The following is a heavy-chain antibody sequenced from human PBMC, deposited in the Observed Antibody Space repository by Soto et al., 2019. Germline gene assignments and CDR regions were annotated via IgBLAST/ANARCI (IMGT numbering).Heavy chain of an antibody. CDR3: AREDYAGASPRFDY. CDR1: GFIFSSYT. J-gene: IGHJ4*02. Sequence: PWWSLSLSCGASGFIFSSYTMTWVRQDPGKGLEWVSSISSSSSNIEYADSVKGRFSVSRDNANNSLFLQINSLRAEDTAVYYCAREDYAGASPRFDYWGLGALVTVSS. CDR2: ISSSSSNI. V-gene: IGHV3-21*01. D-gene: IGHD4-17*01.